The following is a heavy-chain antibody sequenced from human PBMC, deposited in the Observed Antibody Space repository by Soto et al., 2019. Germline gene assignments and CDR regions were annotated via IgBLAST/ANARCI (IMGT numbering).Heavy chain of an antibody. CDR1: GFTFTNFA. CDR3: AKEGVSLREHSTIADPFDI. D-gene: IGHD2-21*01. Sequence: EVQLLESGGGLVQPGGSLRLSCAASGFTFTNFAMSWVRQAPGTGLEWVAGVSGSGGSTYYADSVKGRFTISRDTSKNPLYLEMYSLRADDTAVYYCAKEGVSLREHSTIADPFDIWGQGTLVTVSS. CDR2: VSGSGGST. V-gene: IGHV3-23*01. J-gene: IGHJ3*02.